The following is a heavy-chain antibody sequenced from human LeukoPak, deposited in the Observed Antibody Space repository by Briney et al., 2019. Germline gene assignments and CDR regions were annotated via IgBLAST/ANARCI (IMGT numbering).Heavy chain of an antibody. CDR2: INPSSGGT. V-gene: IGHV1-2*02. J-gene: IGHJ5*02. Sequence: GASVKVSCKTSGYSFTGYYMHWVRQAPGQGLEWMGWINPSSGGTNYAQKFQGRVTMTRDTSISTAYMELSRLRSDDTAVYYCARDHEYSSSNWFDPWGQGTLVTVSS. CDR1: GYSFTGYY. CDR3: ARDHEYSSSNWFDP. D-gene: IGHD6-6*01.